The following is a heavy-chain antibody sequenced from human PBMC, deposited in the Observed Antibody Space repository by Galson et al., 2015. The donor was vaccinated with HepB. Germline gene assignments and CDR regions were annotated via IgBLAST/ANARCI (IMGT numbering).Heavy chain of an antibody. V-gene: IGHV1-46*04. CDR2: INPSGGST. J-gene: IGHJ6*02. Sequence: KGDRNKISNYYIHWVRQAPGPGLERMGIINPSGGSTSYAQKLQGRVTMTRDTSTSTVYMELSSLRSEDTAVYYCARGVCSSPSCYFYYYGMDVWGQGTTVTVAS. CDR3: ARGVCSSPSCYFYYYGMDV. D-gene: IGHD2-2*01. CDR1: RNKISNYY.